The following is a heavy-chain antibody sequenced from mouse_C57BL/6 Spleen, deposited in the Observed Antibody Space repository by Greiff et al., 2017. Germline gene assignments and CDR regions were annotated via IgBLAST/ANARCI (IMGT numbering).Heavy chain of an antibody. Sequence: VQLMESGPELVKPGASVKIPCTASGYTFTDYNMDWVKQSPGKSLEWIGAINPNTGGTFYNQKFKGRSTLTVDKSYSTPYMELRHLTSEDTAVYYCARNWEWYFDVWGTGTTVTVSS. CDR3: ARNWEWYFDV. D-gene: IGHD4-1*01. CDR2: INPNTGGT. J-gene: IGHJ1*03. CDR1: GYTFTDYN. V-gene: IGHV1-18*01.